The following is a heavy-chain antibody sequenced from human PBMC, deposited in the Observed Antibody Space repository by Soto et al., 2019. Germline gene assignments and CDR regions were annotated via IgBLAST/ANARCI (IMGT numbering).Heavy chain of an antibody. Sequence: GASVQVSCKASGYTFTSCGISWVRQAPGQGLEWMGWISAYNGNTNYAQKLQGRVTMTTDTSTSTAYMELRSLRSDDTAVYYCARDGGGWQRGGVDYWGQGTLVTVS. CDR1: GYTFTSCG. CDR3: ARDGGGWQRGGVDY. CDR2: ISAYNGNT. V-gene: IGHV1-18*01. D-gene: IGHD3-16*01. J-gene: IGHJ4*02.